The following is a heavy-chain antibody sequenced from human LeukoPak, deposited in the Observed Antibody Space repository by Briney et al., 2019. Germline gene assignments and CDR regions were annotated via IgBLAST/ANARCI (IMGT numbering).Heavy chain of an antibody. J-gene: IGHJ4*02. D-gene: IGHD2-21*02. CDR1: GGSFSGYY. V-gene: IGHV4-34*01. Sequence: SETLSLTCAIYGGSFSGYYCSWIRQPPGKGLEWIGEINHRGSTNYNPSLKSRVTISVDTSRNSFSLELSSVTAADTAVYYCARVGYCGGDCYPFDYWGQGTLTTISS. CDR3: ARVGYCGGDCYPFDY. CDR2: INHRGST.